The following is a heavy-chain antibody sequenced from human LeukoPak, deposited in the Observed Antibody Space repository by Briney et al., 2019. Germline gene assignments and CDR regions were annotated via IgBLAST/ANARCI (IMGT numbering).Heavy chain of an antibody. V-gene: IGHV6-1*01. CDR1: GDSVSSNSAA. D-gene: IGHD3-22*01. CDR2: TYYRSKWYN. J-gene: IGHJ1*01. CDR3: ATNYYDSSGYQYFQH. Sequence: SQTLSLTCAISGDSVSSNSAAWNWIRQSPSRGLEWLGRTYYRSKWYNDYAVSVKSRITTDPDTSKNQFSLQLNSVTPEDTAVYYCATNYYDSSGYQYFQHWGQGTLVTVSS.